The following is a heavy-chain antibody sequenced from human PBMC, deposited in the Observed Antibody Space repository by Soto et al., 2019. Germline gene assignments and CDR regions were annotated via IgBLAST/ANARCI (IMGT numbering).Heavy chain of an antibody. J-gene: IGHJ3*02. CDR1: VVSFSGYY. D-gene: IGHD3-22*01. V-gene: IGHV4-34*01. CDR2: INHSGST. CDR3: ARGPPDSSGSTGDAFDI. Sequence: PSETLSLTCAFYVVSFSGYYWSWIRQPPGKWLEWIGEINHSGSTNYNPSLMSRVTISVDTSKNHFSLKLSSVTDADTAVYYCARGPPDSSGSTGDAFDIWGQGTMVTGSS.